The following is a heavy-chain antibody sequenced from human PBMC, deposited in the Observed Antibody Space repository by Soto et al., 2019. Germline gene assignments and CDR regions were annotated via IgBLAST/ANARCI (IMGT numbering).Heavy chain of an antibody. CDR2: IWYDGSNK. CDR3: ARSCEDIVVVPPAMFDYYYGMDV. Sequence: QVQLVESGGGVVQPGRSLRLSCAASGFTFSSYGMHWVRQAPGKGLEWVAVIWYDGSNKYYADSVKGRFTISRDNSKNTMYLQMNSLRAEDTAVYYCARSCEDIVVVPPAMFDYYYGMDVWGQGTTVTVSS. D-gene: IGHD2-2*01. CDR1: GFTFSSYG. V-gene: IGHV3-33*01. J-gene: IGHJ6*02.